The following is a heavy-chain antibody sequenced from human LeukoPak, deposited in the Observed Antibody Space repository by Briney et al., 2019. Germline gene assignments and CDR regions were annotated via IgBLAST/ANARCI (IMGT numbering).Heavy chain of an antibody. CDR1: GGSFSGYY. Sequence: PSETLSLTCAVYGGSFSGYYWSWIRQPPGKGLEWIGEINHSGSTNYNPSLKSRVTISVDTSKNQFSLKLSSVTAADTAVYYCARRGSTVAPDYWGQGTLVTVSS. J-gene: IGHJ4*02. V-gene: IGHV4-34*01. CDR3: ARRGSTVAPDY. CDR2: INHSGST. D-gene: IGHD4-23*01.